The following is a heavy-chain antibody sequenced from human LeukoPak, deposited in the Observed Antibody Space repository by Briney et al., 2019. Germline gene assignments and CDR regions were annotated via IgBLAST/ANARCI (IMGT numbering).Heavy chain of an antibody. J-gene: IGHJ4*02. CDR3: ARDSGSYDY. CDR1: GGSVSSGSYY. CDR2: IYYSGST. Sequence: KASETLSLTCTVSGGSVSSGSYYWGWIRQPPGKGLEWIGYIYYSGSTNYNPSLKSRVTISVDTSKNQFSLKLSSVTAADTAVYYCARDSGSYDYWGQGTLVTVSS. V-gene: IGHV4-61*01. D-gene: IGHD3-22*01.